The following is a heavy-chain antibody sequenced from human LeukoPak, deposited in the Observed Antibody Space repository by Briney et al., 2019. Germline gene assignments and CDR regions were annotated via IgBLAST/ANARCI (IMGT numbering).Heavy chain of an antibody. CDR1: GGSISSYY. V-gene: IGHV4-59*01. Sequence: SETLSLTCTVSGGSISSYYWSWIRQPPGKGLEWIGYIYYSGSTNYNPSLKSRVTISVDTSKNQFSLKLSSVTAADTAVYCCARESGSYYYYGMDVWGQGTTVTVSS. D-gene: IGHD1-26*01. J-gene: IGHJ6*02. CDR2: IYYSGST. CDR3: ARESGSYYYYGMDV.